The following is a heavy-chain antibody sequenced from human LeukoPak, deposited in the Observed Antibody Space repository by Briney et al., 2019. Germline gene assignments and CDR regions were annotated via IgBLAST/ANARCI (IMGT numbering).Heavy chain of an antibody. D-gene: IGHD6-19*01. CDR2: INHSGST. Sequence: SETLSLTCAVYGGSFSGYYWSWIRQSPGKGLEWIGEINHSGSTNYNPSLKSRVTISVDTSKNQFSLKLSSVTAADTAVYYCARHLKARYSSGWYNYWGQGTLVTVSS. J-gene: IGHJ4*02. V-gene: IGHV4-34*01. CDR3: ARHLKARYSSGWYNY. CDR1: GGSFSGYY.